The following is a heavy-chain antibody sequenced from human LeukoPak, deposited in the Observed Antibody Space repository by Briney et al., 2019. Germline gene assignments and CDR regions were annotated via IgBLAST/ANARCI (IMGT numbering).Heavy chain of an antibody. CDR1: GGSISDYY. Sequence: SETLSLTCTVSGGSISDYYGSWIRQPPGKGLEWIGWIFGSGDFNYNPSLKSRLSISVDTSNNQFSLKLTSATAADTAVYYCAREKDTGSNHAKIRYDIWGQGTMVTVPS. V-gene: IGHV4-59*01. J-gene: IGHJ3*02. CDR3: AREKDTGSNHAKIRYDI. CDR2: IFGSGDF. D-gene: IGHD1-26*01.